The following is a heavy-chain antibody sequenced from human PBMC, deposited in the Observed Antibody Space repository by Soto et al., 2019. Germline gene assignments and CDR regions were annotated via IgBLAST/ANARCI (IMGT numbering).Heavy chain of an antibody. V-gene: IGHV1-18*04. D-gene: IGHD5-12*01. CDR2: ISPDNGNT. Sequence: SVKVSCKASGYTFTTYGISLVRQAPGQGLEWMGWISPDNGNTKYAQKFQGEVTMTTDTSTSTAYMELRSLRSDDTAVYYCARGYSGYGRAPSNYYYYYGMDVWGQGTTVTVSS. CDR3: ARGYSGYGRAPSNYYYYYGMDV. CDR1: GYTFTTYG. J-gene: IGHJ6*02.